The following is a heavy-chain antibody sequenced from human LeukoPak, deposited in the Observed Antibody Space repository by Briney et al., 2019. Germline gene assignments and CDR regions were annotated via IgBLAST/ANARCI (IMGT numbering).Heavy chain of an antibody. V-gene: IGHV1-69*13. Sequence: SVKVSCKASGGTFSSYAISWVRQAPGQGLEWMGGIIPIFGTANYAQKFQGRVTITADESTSTAYMGLRSLRSEDTAVYYCARDVDIVVVAPYYYGMDVWGQGTTVTVSS. CDR2: IIPIFGTA. CDR3: ARDVDIVVVAPYYYGMDV. CDR1: GGTFSSYA. J-gene: IGHJ6*02. D-gene: IGHD2-2*03.